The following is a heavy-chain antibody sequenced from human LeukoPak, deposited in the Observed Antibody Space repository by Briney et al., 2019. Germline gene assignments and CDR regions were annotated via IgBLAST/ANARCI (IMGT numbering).Heavy chain of an antibody. J-gene: IGHJ6*03. CDR3: ARDVTPYYYMDV. D-gene: IGHD3-16*02. CDR1: GFTFTTYA. V-gene: IGHV3-30*04. CDR2: ISYDGSSK. Sequence: PGGSLRLSCAASGFTFTTYAMHWVRQAPGKGLEWVAVISYDGSSKYYADSVRGQFTISRDNSKNTLYLEMNSLRAEDTAVYYCARDVTPYYYMDVWGKGTTVTISS.